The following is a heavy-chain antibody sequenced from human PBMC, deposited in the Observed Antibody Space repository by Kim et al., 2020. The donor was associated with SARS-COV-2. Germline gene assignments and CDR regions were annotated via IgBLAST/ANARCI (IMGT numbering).Heavy chain of an antibody. Sequence: ASVKVSCKASGYYFSRYDISWVRQATGQGLEWMGWMNPNNGDSGSAQRFQGRVTMTRNTSINTAYMELSSLTSDDTAVYYCARVDYGDSLDYWGQGTLV. CDR2: MNPNNGDS. V-gene: IGHV1-8*01. CDR3: ARVDYGDSLDY. CDR1: GYYFSRYD. J-gene: IGHJ4*02. D-gene: IGHD4-17*01.